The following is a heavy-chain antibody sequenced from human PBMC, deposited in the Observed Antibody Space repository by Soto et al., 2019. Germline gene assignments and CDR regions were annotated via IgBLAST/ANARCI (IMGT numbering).Heavy chain of an antibody. Sequence: EVQLVESGGGLVQPGRSLRLSCAASGFTFDDYAMHWVRQAPGKGLEWVSGISWNSGSIGYAESVKGRFTISRDNAKNXLXXQMNSLSAEDTALYYWAKDTFPEQQLVLWYYGMDVWGQGTTVTVSS. CDR1: GFTFDDYA. CDR2: ISWNSGSI. V-gene: IGHV3-9*01. J-gene: IGHJ6*02. CDR3: AKDTFPEQQLVLWYYGMDV. D-gene: IGHD6-13*01.